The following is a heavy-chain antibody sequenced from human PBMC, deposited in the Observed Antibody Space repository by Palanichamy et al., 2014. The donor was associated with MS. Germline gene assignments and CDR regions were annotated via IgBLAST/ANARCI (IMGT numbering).Heavy chain of an antibody. CDR3: ARRGGSYSWIQH. D-gene: IGHD1-26*01. V-gene: IGHV4-39*01. Sequence: QLQLQESGPGLVKPSETLSLTCTVSGGSISSSSYYWGWIRQPPGRGWSGLGVSIIVGAPTYNPSLKSRVTISVDTSKNQFSLKLSSVAAADTAVYYCARRGGSYSWIQHWGQGTLVTVSS. CDR1: GGSISSSSYY. CDR2: SIIVGAP. J-gene: IGHJ1*01.